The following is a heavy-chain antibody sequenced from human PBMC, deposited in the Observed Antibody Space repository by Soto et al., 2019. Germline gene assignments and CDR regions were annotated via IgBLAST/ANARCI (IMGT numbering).Heavy chain of an antibody. J-gene: IGHJ6*02. D-gene: IGHD2-21*02. CDR3: TFMVTLGDPTTMDA. Sequence: QVQLVQSGPEVKKPGASAKVSCKVSGQSFTTHGINWVRQAPGQGLEWMGWISVHNGDTTYAQKFQDRVTMTSDTATTTAYMDLTDLSPDDTAVYYCTFMVTLGDPTTMDAWGQGATVSVS. V-gene: IGHV1-18*01. CDR1: GQSFTTHG. CDR2: ISVHNGDT.